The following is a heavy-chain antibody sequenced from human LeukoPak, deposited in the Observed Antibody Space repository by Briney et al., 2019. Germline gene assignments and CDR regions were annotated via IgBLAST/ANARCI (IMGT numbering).Heavy chain of an antibody. V-gene: IGHV3-30*02. J-gene: IGHJ4*02. Sequence: QAGGSLRLSCAASGFTFSKYGMHWVRQPPGKGLEWVAFIRYDGSDKYYPDSVKGRFTISRDISKSTLYLQMNSLRAEDTAVYYCAKDQRMGSSSSNFLPSWDYWGQGTLVTVSS. CDR3: AKDQRMGSSSSNFLPSWDY. CDR1: GFTFSKYG. CDR2: IRYDGSDK. D-gene: IGHD6-6*01.